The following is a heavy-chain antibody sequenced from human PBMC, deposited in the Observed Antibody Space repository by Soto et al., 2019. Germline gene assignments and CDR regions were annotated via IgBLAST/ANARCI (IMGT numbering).Heavy chain of an antibody. V-gene: IGHV3-11*01. J-gene: IGHJ6*02. CDR2: ISSSGSTI. CDR1: GFTFSDYY. D-gene: IGHD1-26*01. Sequence: PGGSLRLSCAASGFTFSDYYMSWIRQAPGKGLEWVSYISSSGSTIYHADSVKGRFTISRDNAKNSLYLQMNSLRAEDTAVYYCAREESSGSSRYYYYGMDVWGQGTTVTVSS. CDR3: AREESSGSSRYYYYGMDV.